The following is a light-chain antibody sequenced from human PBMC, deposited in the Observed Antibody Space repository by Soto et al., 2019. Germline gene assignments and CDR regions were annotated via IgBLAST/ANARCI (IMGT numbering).Light chain of an antibody. Sequence: QSALTQPASVSGSPEHSITFSCTGTRSDVGGYNSVSWYQHHPDKAPRLMIYEVSLRPSTVSSRFSGSKSGNTASLTISGLQAEDEADYYCSSYSCSSTLFGGGTKLTVL. J-gene: IGLJ2*01. CDR1: RSDVGGYNS. V-gene: IGLV2-14*01. CDR2: EVS. CDR3: SSYSCSSTL.